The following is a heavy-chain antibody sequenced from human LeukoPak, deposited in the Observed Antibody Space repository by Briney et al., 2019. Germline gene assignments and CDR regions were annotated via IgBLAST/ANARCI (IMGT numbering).Heavy chain of an antibody. CDR3: ARDHRYAFDT. CDR2: INEDGNEK. Sequence: GGSLRLPCVASGFRFRNYWMAWIRHAPGRGLEWVANINEDGNEKYYLDSVRGRFIISRDNARNSLFLQMNNLRVEDTAVYYCARDHRYAFDTWGQGTLVTVSS. V-gene: IGHV3-7*01. CDR1: GFRFRNYW. D-gene: IGHD5-12*01. J-gene: IGHJ4*02.